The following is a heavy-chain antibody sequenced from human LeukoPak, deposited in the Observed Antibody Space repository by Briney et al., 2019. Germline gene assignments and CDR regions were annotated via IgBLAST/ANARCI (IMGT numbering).Heavy chain of an antibody. CDR3: ARARIASPDY. Sequence: GASVKISCKASGYTFINYGISWVRQAPGQGLEWMAWISAYNGNRNYAEKLQGRVTMTTDTSTSTAYMELRSLRSDDTAVYYCARARIASPDYWGQGTLVTVSS. J-gene: IGHJ4*02. V-gene: IGHV1-18*01. CDR2: ISAYNGNR. D-gene: IGHD6-13*01. CDR1: GYTFINYG.